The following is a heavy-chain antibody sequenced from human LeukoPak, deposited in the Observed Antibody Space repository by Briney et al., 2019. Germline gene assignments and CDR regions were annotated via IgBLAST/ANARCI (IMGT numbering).Heavy chain of an antibody. V-gene: IGHV4-4*09. D-gene: IGHD2-15*01. CDR1: GDSVSSGY. CDR2: IHDSGIT. J-gene: IGHJ1*01. CDR3: AGRGHRYSRD. Sequence: SETLSLTCTVSGDSVSSGYWNWIRQPPGKGLEWIGYIHDSGITDYSPSLKSRLTISVDTSNNQFSLSLSSVTAADTAVYYCAGRGHRYSRDWGQGILVTVSS.